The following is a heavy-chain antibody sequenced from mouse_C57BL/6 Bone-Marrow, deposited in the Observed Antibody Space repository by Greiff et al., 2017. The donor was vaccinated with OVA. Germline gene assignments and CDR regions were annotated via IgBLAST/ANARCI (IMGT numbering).Heavy chain of an antibody. CDR3: ARKGAKIYYDYSFAY. D-gene: IGHD2-4*01. CDR1: GFSLTSYG. V-gene: IGHV2-2*01. J-gene: IGHJ3*01. Sequence: LQESGPGLVQPSQSLSITCTVSGFSLTSYGVHWVRQSPGKGLEWLGVIWSGGSTDYNAAFISRLSISKDNSKSQVFFKMNSLQADDTAIYYCARKGAKIYYDYSFAYWGQGTLVTVSA. CDR2: IWSGGST.